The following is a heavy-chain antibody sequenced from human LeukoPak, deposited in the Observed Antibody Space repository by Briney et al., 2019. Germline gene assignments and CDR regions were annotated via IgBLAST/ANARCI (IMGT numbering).Heavy chain of an antibody. V-gene: IGHV1-18*01. CDR2: ISGDKTNI. CDR3: ARHPEWNYYYYYMDV. D-gene: IGHD2-8*01. J-gene: IGHJ6*03. CDR1: VYTFNTYV. Sequence: ASVNVSCKASVYTFNTYVTTWVRQAPGQGLEWMGWISGDKTNIKHAQKFQDRVTMTIDTSTSTAYMELRSLSSDDTAVYYCARHPEWNYYYYYMDVWGKGTTVTVSS.